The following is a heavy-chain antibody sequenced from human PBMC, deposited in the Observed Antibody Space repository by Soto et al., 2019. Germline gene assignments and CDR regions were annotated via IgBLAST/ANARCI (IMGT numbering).Heavy chain of an antibody. D-gene: IGHD3-22*01. V-gene: IGHV3-30-3*01. Sequence: GGSLRLSCAASGLTFSSYAMHWVRQAPGKGLEWVAVISYDGSNKYYADFVKGRFTISRDNSKNTLYLQMNSLRAEDTAVYYCASLSGYYSWGFDYWGQGTLVTVSS. J-gene: IGHJ4*02. CDR2: ISYDGSNK. CDR3: ASLSGYYSWGFDY. CDR1: GLTFSSYA.